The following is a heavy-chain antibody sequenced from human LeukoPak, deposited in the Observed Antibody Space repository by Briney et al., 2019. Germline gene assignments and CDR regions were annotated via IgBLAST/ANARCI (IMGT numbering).Heavy chain of an antibody. J-gene: IGHJ4*02. V-gene: IGHV3-30-3*01. CDR2: SSSDETYK. CDR3: ARSVSGVWLFDY. D-gene: IGHD5/OR15-5a*01. Sequence: GGSLRLSCAASGFPFTVYPTHWVRQAPGKGLEWVSVSSSDETYKFCADSVRGRFTISGDNSKNRLYLQMSDLRAEDTAVYFCARSVSGVWLFDYWGRGTLVTVSS. CDR1: GFPFTVYP.